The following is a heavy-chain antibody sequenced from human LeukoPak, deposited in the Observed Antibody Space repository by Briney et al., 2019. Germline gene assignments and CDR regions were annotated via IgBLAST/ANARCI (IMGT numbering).Heavy chain of an antibody. CDR1: GGSISSGVYY. V-gene: IGHV4-61*02. CDR2: ISTSVNP. CDR3: ARAPGGRRXYYMDV. J-gene: IGHJ6*03. Sequence: SETLSLTCTVSGGSISSGVYYWNWIRQPAGKGLEGIGRISTSVNPNYNPSLKSRLTISVDTSKNQFSLKLNSVTAADTAVYYCARAPGGRRXYYMDVWXXGTTVTV. D-gene: IGHD3-16*01.